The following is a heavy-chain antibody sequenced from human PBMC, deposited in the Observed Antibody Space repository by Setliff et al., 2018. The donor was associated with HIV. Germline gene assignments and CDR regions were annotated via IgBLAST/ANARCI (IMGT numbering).Heavy chain of an antibody. Sequence: ASVKVSCKASGGTFSNYAFSWVRLAPGQGLEWMGGIIPVLDTTNYEKKFRDRVTITADESTSTVYLELISLRSEDTAVYYCAVGDYVWGSYRLDFWGQGTLVTVSS. V-gene: IGHV1-69*13. CDR2: IIPVLDTT. CDR1: GGTFSNYA. CDR3: AVGDYVWGSYRLDF. J-gene: IGHJ4*02. D-gene: IGHD3-16*02.